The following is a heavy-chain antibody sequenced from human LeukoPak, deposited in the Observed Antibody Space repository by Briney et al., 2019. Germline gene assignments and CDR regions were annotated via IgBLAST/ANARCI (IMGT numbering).Heavy chain of an antibody. CDR2: FDPEDGET. D-gene: IGHD3-9*01. CDR1: GYTLTELS. V-gene: IGHV1-24*01. J-gene: IGHJ3*02. Sequence: ASVKVSCKVSGYTLTELSMHWVRQAPGKGLEWMGGFDPEDGETIYAQKFQGRVTMTEDTSTDTAYMELSSLRSEDTAVYYCATRYVFRYFRGHAFDIWGQGTMVTVSS. CDR3: ATRYVFRYFRGHAFDI.